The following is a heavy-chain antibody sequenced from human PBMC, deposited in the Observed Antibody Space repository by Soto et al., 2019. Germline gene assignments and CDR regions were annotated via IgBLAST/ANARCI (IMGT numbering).Heavy chain of an antibody. Sequence: QVQLQESGPGMVKPSETLSLTCTVSSDPTSTHNWGWIRQTPGKGLEWIGYIYETGSTSYNPSLNSRVIISLDSSTKQLSLKLISATAADTAMYHCVRQGIGTLHGLVDVWGRGTTVTVSS. CDR2: IYETGST. CDR1: SDPTSTHN. J-gene: IGHJ6*02. CDR3: VRQGIGTLHGLVDV. D-gene: IGHD3-10*01. V-gene: IGHV4-59*08.